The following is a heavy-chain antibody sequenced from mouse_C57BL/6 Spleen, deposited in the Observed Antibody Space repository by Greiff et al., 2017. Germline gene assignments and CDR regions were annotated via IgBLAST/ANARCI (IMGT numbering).Heavy chain of an antibody. CDR2: IDPENGDT. J-gene: IGHJ3*01. V-gene: IGHV14-4*01. D-gene: IGHD1-1*01. Sequence: EVQLVESGAELVRPGASVKLSCTASGFNIKDDYMHWVKQRPEQGLEWIGWIDPENGDTEYASKFQGKATITADTSSNTAYLQLSSLTSEDTAVYYCTTYYGSSYVWFAYWGQGTLVTVSA. CDR3: TTYYGSSYVWFAY. CDR1: GFNIKDDY.